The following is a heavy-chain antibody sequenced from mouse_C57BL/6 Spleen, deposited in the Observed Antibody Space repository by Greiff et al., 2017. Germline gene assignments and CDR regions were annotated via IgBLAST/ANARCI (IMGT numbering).Heavy chain of an antibody. CDR2: IDPSDSYT. D-gene: IGHD4-1*01. J-gene: IGHJ3*01. CDR3: ARREELGPLFAY. CDR1: GYTFTSYW. V-gene: IGHV1-69*01. Sequence: VKLQQPGAELVMPGASVKLSCKASGYTFTSYWMHWVKQRPGQGLEWIGEIDPSDSYTNYNQKFKGKSTLTVDKSSSTAYMQLSSLTSEDSAVYYCARREELGPLFAYWGQGTLVTVSA.